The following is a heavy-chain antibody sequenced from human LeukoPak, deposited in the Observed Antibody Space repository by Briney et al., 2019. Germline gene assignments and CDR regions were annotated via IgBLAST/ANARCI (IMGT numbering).Heavy chain of an antibody. V-gene: IGHV3-53*01. CDR2: IHSGGET. J-gene: IGHJ5*02. D-gene: IGHD3-22*01. Sequence: GGSLRLSCAASGFSVSNNYMSWVRQAPGKGLEWVSVIHSGGETYYTDSVKGRFTISRDNSKNTPYLQMNSLRAEDTAAYYCGRAGVYSASSGYGPDRWGQGTLVTVSS. CDR1: GFSVSNNY. CDR3: GRAGVYSASSGYGPDR.